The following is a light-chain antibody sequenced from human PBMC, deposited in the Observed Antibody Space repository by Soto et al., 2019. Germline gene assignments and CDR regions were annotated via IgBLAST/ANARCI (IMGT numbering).Light chain of an antibody. CDR2: DVS. V-gene: IGLV2-14*01. J-gene: IGLJ2*01. CDR1: SSDVGVYNY. CDR3: STYTSSTTLVV. Sequence: QSALTQPASVSGSPGQSITISCTGTSSDVGVYNYVSWYQQHQGKAPKLMIYDVSNRPSGVSNRFSGSKSGNTASLTISGLQAEDEGDYYCSTYTSSTTLVVFGGGTKLTVL.